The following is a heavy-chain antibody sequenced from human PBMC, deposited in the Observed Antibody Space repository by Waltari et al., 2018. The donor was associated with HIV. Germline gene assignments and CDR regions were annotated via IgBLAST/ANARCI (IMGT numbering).Heavy chain of an antibody. CDR1: GGSITSGSHS. CDR2: IYTSGST. D-gene: IGHD4-4*01. V-gene: IGHV4-61*02. Sequence: QVQLQESGPGLVKPSQTLSLTCTVSGGSITSGSHSWTWTRPPAGKGLECIGRIYTSGSTNYNPSLKSRVTISVDTSKNQFSLKLSSVTAADTAVYYCARDPAYSNYGWFDPWGQGTLVTVSS. CDR3: ARDPAYSNYGWFDP. J-gene: IGHJ5*02.